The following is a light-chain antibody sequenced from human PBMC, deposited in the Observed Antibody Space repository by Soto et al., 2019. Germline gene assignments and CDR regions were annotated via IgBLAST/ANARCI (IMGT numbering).Light chain of an antibody. J-gene: IGLJ1*01. CDR3: SSYSSSNTLYV. CDR2: EVS. CDR1: SSDVGSYNY. Sequence: QSALTQPASVSGSPGQSITISCTGTSSDVGSYNYVSWYQQHPGKAPKLMIFEVSNRPSGVSNRFSGSKSGNTASLTISGLQAEDEADYYCSSYSSSNTLYVFGTGTKGTVL. V-gene: IGLV2-14*01.